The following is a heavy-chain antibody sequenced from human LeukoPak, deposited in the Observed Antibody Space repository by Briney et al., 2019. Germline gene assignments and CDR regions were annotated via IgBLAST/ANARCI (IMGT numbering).Heavy chain of an antibody. CDR1: GGSISSSNW. CDR2: IYHSGST. J-gene: IGHJ5*02. V-gene: IGHV4-4*02. CDR3: ARMGLDYYGSGIGANWFDP. Sequence: PSETLSLTCAVSGGSISSSNWWSWVRQPPGKGLEWIGEIYHSGSTNYNPSLKSRVTISVDKSKNQFSLKLSSVTAADTAVYYCARMGLDYYGSGIGANWFDPWGQGTLVTVSS. D-gene: IGHD3-10*01.